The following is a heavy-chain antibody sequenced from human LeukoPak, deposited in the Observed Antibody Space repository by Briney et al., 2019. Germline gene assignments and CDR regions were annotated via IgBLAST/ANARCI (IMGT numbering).Heavy chain of an antibody. D-gene: IGHD4-17*01. V-gene: IGHV4-61*02. Sequence: SQTLSLTCTVSGGSISSGSYYWSWIRQPAGKGLEWIGRIYTSGSTNYNPSLKSRVTISVDTSKNQFSLKLSSVTAADTAVYYCARMGNPATVTTDYWGQGTLVTVSS. CDR2: IYTSGST. J-gene: IGHJ4*02. CDR1: GGSISSGSYY. CDR3: ARMGNPATVTTDY.